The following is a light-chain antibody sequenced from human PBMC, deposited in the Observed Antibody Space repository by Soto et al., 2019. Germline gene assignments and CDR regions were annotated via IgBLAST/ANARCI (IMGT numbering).Light chain of an antibody. CDR2: DVS. J-gene: IGLJ1*01. V-gene: IGLV2-14*01. CDR1: SSDVGAYDL. CDR3: SSCTSSSTPYV. Sequence: QSALSQPASVSGSPGQSVTISCTGTSSDVGAYDLVCWYQQHPGKAPKLMIYDVSNRPSGVSNRFSGSKSGNTASLTISGLQAEDEADYYCSSCTSSSTPYVFGTGTKVTVL.